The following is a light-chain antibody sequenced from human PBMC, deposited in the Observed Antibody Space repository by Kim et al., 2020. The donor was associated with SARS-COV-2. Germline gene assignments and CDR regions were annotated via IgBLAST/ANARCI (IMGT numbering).Light chain of an antibody. Sequence: DIQMTQSPSSLSASVGDRVTITCRASRGFSDYLAWFQQKPGKAPKSLIYAASKLHSGVPSRFSGSGSGTEFTLTITSLQPEDFATYYCQQYQTYLWTFGPGTKVDIK. CDR2: AAS. CDR3: QQYQTYLWT. V-gene: IGKV1-16*01. J-gene: IGKJ1*01. CDR1: RGFSDY.